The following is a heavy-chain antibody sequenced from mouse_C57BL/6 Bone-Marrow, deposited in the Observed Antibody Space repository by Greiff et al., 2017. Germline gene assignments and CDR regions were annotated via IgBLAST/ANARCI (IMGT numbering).Heavy chain of an antibody. CDR1: GYTFTSYG. Sequence: VQRVESGAELARPGASVKLSCKASGYTFTSYGISWVKQRTGQGLEWIGEIYPRSGNTYYNEKFKGKATLTADKSSSTAYMELRSLTSEDSAVXFCARRGSSGSAWFAYWGQGTLVTVSA. CDR3: ARRGSSGSAWFAY. CDR2: IYPRSGNT. D-gene: IGHD3-2*02. V-gene: IGHV1-81*01. J-gene: IGHJ3*01.